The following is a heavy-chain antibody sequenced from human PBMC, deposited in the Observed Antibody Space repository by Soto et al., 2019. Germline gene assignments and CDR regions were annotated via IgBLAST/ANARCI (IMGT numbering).Heavy chain of an antibody. CDR3: GREGNSCSFLGFDY. CDR2: INHSGST. Sequence: SETLSLTCADYGGSFSNYYWSWIRQPPGKGLEWIGEINHSGSTNYNPYLKSRVTISVDTSKNQFSLKLSSVTAADTAVYYCGREGNSCSFLGFDYWGQGTLVTVSS. CDR1: GGSFSNYY. V-gene: IGHV4-34*01. D-gene: IGHD6-13*01. J-gene: IGHJ4*01.